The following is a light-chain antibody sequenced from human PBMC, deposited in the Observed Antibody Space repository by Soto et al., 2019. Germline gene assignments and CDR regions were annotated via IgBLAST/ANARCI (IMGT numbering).Light chain of an antibody. CDR2: TSN. J-gene: IGLJ1*01. V-gene: IGLV1-44*01. CDR1: SSNIGTNS. CDR3: AAWDDRLNGNV. Sequence: QSVLTQPPSASGTPGQRVTISCSGSSSNIGTNSVSWYLQLPGSAPKLLIYTSNQRPSGVPDRIYGSKSGTSASLAISGLQSEDEAEYCCAAWDDRLNGNVFVSGTKVTVL.